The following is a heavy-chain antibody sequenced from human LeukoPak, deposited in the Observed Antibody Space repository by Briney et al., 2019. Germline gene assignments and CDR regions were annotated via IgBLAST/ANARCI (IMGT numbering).Heavy chain of an antibody. Sequence: GGSLRLSCAASGFTVSSNYMSWVRQAPGKGLEWVSVIYSGGRTYYADSVKGRFTISRDNSKNTLYLQMNSLRAEDTAVYYCARDQEMYYFDYWGQGTLVTVSS. V-gene: IGHV3-66*01. CDR1: GFTVSSNY. CDR2: IYSGGRT. J-gene: IGHJ4*02. CDR3: ARDQEMYYFDY.